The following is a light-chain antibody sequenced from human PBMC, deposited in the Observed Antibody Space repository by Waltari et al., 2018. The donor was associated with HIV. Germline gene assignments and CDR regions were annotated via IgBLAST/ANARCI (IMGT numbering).Light chain of an antibody. CDR1: QSVSSNY. V-gene: IGKV3-20*01. CDR2: DAS. CDR3: QQYNSSPLT. Sequence: EIVLTQSPGALSLSPGERATLSCRASQSVSSNYLAWYQYKPGQAPRLLVYDASIRATGISDRFSGGGSETDFTLTISRLEPEDFAVYYCQQYNSSPLTFGGGTKVEIK. J-gene: IGKJ4*01.